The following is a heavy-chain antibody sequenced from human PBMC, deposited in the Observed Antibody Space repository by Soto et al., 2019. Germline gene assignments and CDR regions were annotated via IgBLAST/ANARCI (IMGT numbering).Heavy chain of an antibody. CDR1: GFTFSSYG. CDR3: ARDSHPIKSYSSRRYYSYMDV. Sequence: GGSLRLSCAASGFTFSSYGMHWVRQAPGKGLEWVAVIWYDGSNKYYADSVKGRFTISRDNSKNTLYLQMNSLRAEDTAVYYCARDSHPIKSYSSRRYYSYMDVWGKGTTVTVSS. J-gene: IGHJ6*03. V-gene: IGHV3-33*01. CDR2: IWYDGSNK. D-gene: IGHD6-13*01.